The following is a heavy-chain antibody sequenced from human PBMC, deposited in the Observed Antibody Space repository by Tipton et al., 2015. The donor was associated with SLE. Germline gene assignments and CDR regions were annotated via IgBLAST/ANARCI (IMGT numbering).Heavy chain of an antibody. CDR1: GFSFDHYG. V-gene: IGHV3-20*04. CDR3: AWYYYDNTGHHYLGL. J-gene: IGHJ4*02. D-gene: IGHD3-22*01. Sequence: QLVQSGGGLVQPGGSLRLSCAAASGFSFDHYGMTWVRQAPGKGLEWVAGINWNGDNAGYSDSVKGRFTISRDDSKDTLYLHMDGLKSEDTAMYYCAWYYYDNTGHHYLGLWGQGTLVTVSS. CDR2: INWNGDNA.